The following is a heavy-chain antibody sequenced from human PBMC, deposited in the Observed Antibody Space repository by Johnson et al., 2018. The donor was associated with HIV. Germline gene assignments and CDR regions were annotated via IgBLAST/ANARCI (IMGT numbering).Heavy chain of an antibody. CDR3: ARDGWGSRGWDDAFDI. CDR2: INWNGGST. CDR1: GFTVSRNY. V-gene: IGHV3-20*04. J-gene: IGHJ3*02. Sequence: EVQLVESGGGLVQPGGSLRLSCAASGFTVSRNYMNWVRQAPGKGLEWVSGINWNGGSTGYADSVKGRFTISRDNAKNSLYLQMNSLRAEDTALYYCARDGWGSRGWDDAFDIWGQGTMVTVSS. D-gene: IGHD6-19*01.